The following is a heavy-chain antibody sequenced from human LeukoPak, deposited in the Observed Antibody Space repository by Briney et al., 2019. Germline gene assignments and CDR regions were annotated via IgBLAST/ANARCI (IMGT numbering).Heavy chain of an antibody. V-gene: IGHV3-74*01. J-gene: IGHJ4*02. D-gene: IGHD6-13*01. CDR1: GFTLSSYW. CDR3: ASEAAGYINY. CDR2: INSDGSST. Sequence: PGGSLRLSCAASGFTLSSYWMHWVRQAPGKGLVWVSRINSDGSSTSYADSVKGRFTISRDNAKNSLYLQLNSLRAEDTAVYYCASEAAGYINYWGQGTLVTVSS.